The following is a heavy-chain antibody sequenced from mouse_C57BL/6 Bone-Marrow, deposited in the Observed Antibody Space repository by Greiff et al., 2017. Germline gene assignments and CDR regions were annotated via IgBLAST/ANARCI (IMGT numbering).Heavy chain of an antibody. CDR3: TREFYYDYDPDY. CDR2: IDPETGGT. CDR1: GYTFTDYE. V-gene: IGHV1-15*01. Sequence: QVQLKESGAELVRPGASVTLSCKASGYTFTDYEMHWVKQTPVHGLEWIGAIDPETGGTAYNQKFKGKAILTADKSSRTAYMELRSLTSEDSAVYYCTREFYYDYDPDYWGQGTTLTVSS. D-gene: IGHD2-4*01. J-gene: IGHJ2*01.